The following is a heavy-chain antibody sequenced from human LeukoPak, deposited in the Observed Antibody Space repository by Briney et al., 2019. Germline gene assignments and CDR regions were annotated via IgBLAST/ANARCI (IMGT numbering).Heavy chain of an antibody. D-gene: IGHD3-9*01. J-gene: IGHJ3*02. CDR1: GGSISSYY. CDR2: IYYSGST. V-gene: IGHV4-59*01. CDR3: ARTTYYDILTGYPDAFDI. Sequence: SETLSFTCTVSGGSISSYYWSWIRQPPGKGLEWIGYIYYSGSTNYNPSLKSRVTISVDTSKNQFSLKLSSVTAADTAVYYCARTTYYDILTGYPDAFDIWGQGTMVTVSS.